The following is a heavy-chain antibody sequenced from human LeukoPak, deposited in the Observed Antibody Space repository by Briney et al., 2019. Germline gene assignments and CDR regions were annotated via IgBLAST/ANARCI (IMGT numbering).Heavy chain of an antibody. Sequence: GGSLRLSCAASGFTFISYWMSWVRQAPGKGLEWVANIKQDASEKYYVDSVKGRFTISRDNAKDSLYLQMNSLRAEDTAVYYCARRGSGSYYSLVNWFDPWGQGTLVTVSS. V-gene: IGHV3-7*01. CDR3: ARRGSGSYYSLVNWFDP. CDR1: GFTFISYW. CDR2: IKQDASEK. J-gene: IGHJ5*02. D-gene: IGHD3-10*01.